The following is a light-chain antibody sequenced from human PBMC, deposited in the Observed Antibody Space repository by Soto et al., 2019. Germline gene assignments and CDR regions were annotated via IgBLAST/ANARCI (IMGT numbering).Light chain of an antibody. Sequence: QSVLTQPTSASGTPGQRVTISCSGSSSNIGSNIVNWYQQLPGTAPKLLIYNSNQRPSGVPDRFSGSKSGTSASLAISGLQSDDEADYYCATWDDSLNVWVFGGGTKVTVL. CDR1: SSNIGSNI. V-gene: IGLV1-44*01. J-gene: IGLJ3*02. CDR3: ATWDDSLNVWV. CDR2: NSN.